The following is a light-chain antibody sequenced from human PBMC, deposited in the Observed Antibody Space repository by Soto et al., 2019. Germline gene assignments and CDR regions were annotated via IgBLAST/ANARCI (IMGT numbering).Light chain of an antibody. CDR1: SNNIGAGYD. J-gene: IGLJ3*02. CDR3: QSYDSSLSAWV. Sequence: QDVVTQPPSVSGAPGQRVTISCTGSSNNIGAGYDVHWYQQLPGTAPKLLIYGDNNRPSGVPDRFSGSKSGTSASLAITGLQAEDEADYYCQSYDSSLSAWVFGGGTKLTVL. CDR2: GDN. V-gene: IGLV1-40*01.